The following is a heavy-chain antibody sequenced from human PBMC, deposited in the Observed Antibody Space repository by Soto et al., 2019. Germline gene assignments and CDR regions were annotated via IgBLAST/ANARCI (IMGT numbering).Heavy chain of an antibody. CDR3: AREPALTNYYYYYMDV. D-gene: IGHD2-2*01. V-gene: IGHV3-7*01. Sequence: PGGSLRLSCAASGFTFSSYWMNWVRQAPGKGLEWVANIKQDGSEKYYVDSVKGRFTISRDNAKNSLYLQMNSLRAEDTAVYYCAREPALTNYYYYYMDVWGKGTTVTVSS. CDR1: GFTFSSYW. J-gene: IGHJ6*03. CDR2: IKQDGSEK.